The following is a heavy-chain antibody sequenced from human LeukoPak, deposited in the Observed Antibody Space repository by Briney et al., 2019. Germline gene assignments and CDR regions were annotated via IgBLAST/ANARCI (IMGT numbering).Heavy chain of an antibody. CDR3: AKSLFPEGYYGMDV. J-gene: IGHJ6*02. D-gene: IGHD1-14*01. CDR1: GFTFSSYA. V-gene: IGHV3-23*01. CDR2: LSGSGGST. Sequence: AGGSLRLSCAASGFTFSSYAMSWVRQAPGKGLEWVSVLSGSGGSTYYADSVKGQLTISRDNSKNTLYLQMNSLRVDDTAVYYCAKSLFPEGYYGMDVWGQGTTVTVSS.